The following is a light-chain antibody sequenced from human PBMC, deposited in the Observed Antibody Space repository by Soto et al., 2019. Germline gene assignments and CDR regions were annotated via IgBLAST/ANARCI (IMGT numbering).Light chain of an antibody. CDR2: SDD. J-gene: IGLJ3*02. Sequence: QSALTQPPSLSWTPGQRVTISCSGSNSNIGRYSVNWYQHFPGTAPKILIYSDDERPSGVPDRFSGSKSGTSASLSISGLQSEEDAEYYWAAWYDNLNGPMFGGGTKLTVL. CDR3: AAWYDNLNGPM. V-gene: IGLV1-44*01. CDR1: NSNIGRYS.